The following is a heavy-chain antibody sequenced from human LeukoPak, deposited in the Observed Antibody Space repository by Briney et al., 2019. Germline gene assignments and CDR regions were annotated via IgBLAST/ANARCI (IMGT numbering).Heavy chain of an antibody. J-gene: IGHJ4*02. D-gene: IGHD3/OR15-3a*01. CDR3: ARQSVLDPYPFDY. CDR2: IYYSGST. CDR1: GGSISGSSFY. Sequence: SETLSLTCTVSGGSISGSSFYWGWIRQPPGKGLEWIGSIYYSGSTYYNPSLKSRVTISVDTSKNQFSLKLSSVTAADTAVYYCARQSVLDPYPFDYWGQGTLVTVSS. V-gene: IGHV4-39*01.